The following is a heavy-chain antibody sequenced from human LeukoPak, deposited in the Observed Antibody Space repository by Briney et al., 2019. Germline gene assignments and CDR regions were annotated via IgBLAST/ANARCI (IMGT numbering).Heavy chain of an antibody. Sequence: PSETLSLTCTVSGGSISSGDYYWSWIRQPPGKGLEWIGYIYYSGSTYYNPSLKSRVTISVDTSKNQFSLKLSSVTAADTAVYYCARGRVAARFFGYYYYGMDVWGQGTTVTVSS. J-gene: IGHJ6*02. CDR3: ARGRVAARFFGYYYYGMDV. CDR1: GGSISSGDYY. V-gene: IGHV4-30-4*01. D-gene: IGHD3-3*01. CDR2: IYYSGST.